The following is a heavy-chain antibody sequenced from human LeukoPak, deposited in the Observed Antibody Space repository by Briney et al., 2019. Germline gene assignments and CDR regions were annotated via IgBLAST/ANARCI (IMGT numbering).Heavy chain of an antibody. D-gene: IGHD3-22*01. Sequence: SETLSLTCTVSGVSISSYYWSWIRQPPGKGLEWIGDIYYSENTNYNSSLKSRVTISEDTSKNQFSLNLHSVTAADTAVYYCAGGNFYDSSGHPSHFHYWGQGTLVTVPS. CDR3: AGGNFYDSSGHPSHFHY. V-gene: IGHV4-59*01. J-gene: IGHJ4*02. CDR2: IYYSENT. CDR1: GVSISSYY.